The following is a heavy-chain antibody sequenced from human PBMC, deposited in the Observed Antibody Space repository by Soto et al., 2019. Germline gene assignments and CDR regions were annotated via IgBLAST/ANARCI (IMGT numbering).Heavy chain of an antibody. Sequence: EVQLVESGGGLVKPGGSLRLSCAASGFTFSSYSMNWVRQAPGKGLEWVSSISSSSSYIYYADSVKGRFTISRDNAKNSLYLQMNSLRAEDTAVYYCARNGHVSGPYGMDVWGQGPTVTVSS. CDR1: GFTFSSYS. CDR2: ISSSSSYI. CDR3: ARNGHVSGPYGMDV. J-gene: IGHJ6*02. V-gene: IGHV3-21*01. D-gene: IGHD3-10*01.